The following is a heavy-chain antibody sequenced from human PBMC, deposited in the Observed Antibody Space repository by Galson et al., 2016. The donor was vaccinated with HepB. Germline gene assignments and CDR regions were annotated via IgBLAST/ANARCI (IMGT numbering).Heavy chain of an antibody. CDR3: ARDGLGAFDL. CDR1: GFTFSSYW. V-gene: IGHV3-74*01. CDR2: IKTDG. J-gene: IGHJ3*01. D-gene: IGHD3-16*01. Sequence: SLRLSCAASGFTFSSYWMHWLRQAPGKGLVWVARIKTDGTYADSLEGRFITTRNNAKNTLYLEMNSLRAEDTAVYFCARDGLGAFDLWGQGTMVTVSS.